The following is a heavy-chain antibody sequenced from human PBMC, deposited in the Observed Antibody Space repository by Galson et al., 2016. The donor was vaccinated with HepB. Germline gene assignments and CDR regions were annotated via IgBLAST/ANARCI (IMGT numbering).Heavy chain of an antibody. CDR3: ARGVINRGRSGWTKRAWFDP. D-gene: IGHD6-19*01. Sequence: SETLSLTCDVHGGSISGYHWNWIRQPPGKGLEWLGEINDGGITSYSPSLESRVTVSVDLSKSQLSLNLVAVTAADTAVYYCARGVINRGRSGWTKRAWFDPWGRGTLVTVSP. J-gene: IGHJ5*02. V-gene: IGHV4-34*01. CDR2: INDGGIT. CDR1: GGSISGYH.